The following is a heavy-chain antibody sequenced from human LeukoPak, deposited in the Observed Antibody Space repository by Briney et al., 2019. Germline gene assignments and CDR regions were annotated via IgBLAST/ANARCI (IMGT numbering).Heavy chain of an antibody. D-gene: IGHD6-19*01. CDR3: ARRSSGWYLDDY. J-gene: IGHJ4*02. CDR2: RIPFFGTA. CDR1: EGTFCSYV. Sequence: SVKVSCKASEGTFCSYVISWGRQAPGQGVGWRGGRIPFFGTANYAQKFQGRVTITTDESKCTAYMALSSLRSEDRAVYCCARRSSGWYLDDYWGQGTLVTVSS. V-gene: IGHV1-69*05.